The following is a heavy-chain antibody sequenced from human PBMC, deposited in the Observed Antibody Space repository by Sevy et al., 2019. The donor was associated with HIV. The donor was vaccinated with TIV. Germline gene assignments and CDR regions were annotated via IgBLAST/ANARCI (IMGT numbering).Heavy chain of an antibody. CDR1: GFTFSTYA. J-gene: IGHJ4*02. CDR2: ISYDGSKI. D-gene: IGHD2-21*01. V-gene: IGHV3-30*04. CDR3: AVWPGGQTGRDLKIDS. Sequence: GGSLRLSCAASGFTFSTYAIHWVRQAPGKGLEWVALISYDGSKIFYIDSVKGRFTVSRDNSINALYLQMNSLRPEDTAVYYCAVWPGGQTGRDLKIDSWGQGTLVTVS.